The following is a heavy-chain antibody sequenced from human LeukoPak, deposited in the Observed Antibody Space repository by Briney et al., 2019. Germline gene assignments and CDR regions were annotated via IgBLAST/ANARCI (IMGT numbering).Heavy chain of an antibody. Sequence: SETLSLTCTVSGGSISSYYWSWIRQPPGKGLEWIGYIYYSGSTNYNPSLKSRVTISVDTSENQFSLKLSSVTAADTAVYYCARRGAAAEKPFPAYGMDVWGQGTTVTVSS. CDR1: GGSISSYY. V-gene: IGHV4-59*01. D-gene: IGHD6-13*01. J-gene: IGHJ6*02. CDR2: IYYSGST. CDR3: ARRGAAAEKPFPAYGMDV.